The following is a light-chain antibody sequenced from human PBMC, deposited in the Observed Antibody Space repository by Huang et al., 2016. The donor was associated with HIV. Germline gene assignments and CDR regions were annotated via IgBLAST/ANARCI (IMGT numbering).Light chain of an antibody. CDR2: VAS. Sequence: EIVLTQSPGTLSLSPGERATLSCRASQSVSSDYLAWYQQKPGQAPRLLIYVASSRSPCIPDRCSGSGSGTDFTLTISRLDPEDFAVYYCQQYGSSPFTFGPGTKVDIK. J-gene: IGKJ3*01. CDR1: QSVSSDY. V-gene: IGKV3-20*01. CDR3: QQYGSSPFT.